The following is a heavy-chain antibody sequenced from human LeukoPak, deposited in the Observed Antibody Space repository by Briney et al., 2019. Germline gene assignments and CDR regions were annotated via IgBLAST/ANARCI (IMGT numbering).Heavy chain of an antibody. J-gene: IGHJ4*02. Sequence: GGSLRLSCAASGFTFSSYWMHWVRQAPGKGLVWVSRIDNDGSGTSYADSVKGRFTISRDNAKNRLYVQMNSLRAEDTAVYYCATGTGLWSPDYWGQGTLVTVSS. CDR1: GFTFSSYW. V-gene: IGHV3-74*01. CDR2: IDNDGSGT. D-gene: IGHD5-18*01. CDR3: ATGTGLWSPDY.